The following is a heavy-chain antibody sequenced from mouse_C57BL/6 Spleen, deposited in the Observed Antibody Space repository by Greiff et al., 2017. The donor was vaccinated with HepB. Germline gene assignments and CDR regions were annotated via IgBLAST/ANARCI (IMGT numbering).Heavy chain of an antibody. CDR2: IDPENGDT. Sequence: EVQLQQSGAELVRPGASVKLSCTASGFNIKDDYMHWVKQRPEQGLEWIGWIDPENGDTAYASKFQGKATLTADTSSNTAYLQLSSLTSEDTAVYYCTTRDYDGGGYWGQGTTLTVSS. D-gene: IGHD2-4*01. CDR1: GFNIKDDY. J-gene: IGHJ2*01. V-gene: IGHV14-4*01. CDR3: TTRDYDGGGY.